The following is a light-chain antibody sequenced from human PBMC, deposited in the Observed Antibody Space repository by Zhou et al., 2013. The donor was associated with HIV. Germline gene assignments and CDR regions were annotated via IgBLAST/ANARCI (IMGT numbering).Light chain of an antibody. J-gene: IGKJ1*01. V-gene: IGKV1-16*01. CDR1: QNIGTY. CDR3: QQYNSYWT. Sequence: DIQMTQSPSSLSATVGDRLTIICRASQNIGTYLNWYQQKPGEAPKVLIYATSTLQSGVPSRFSGSGSGTEFTLTISSLQPDDFATYYCQQYNSYWTFGQGTKVEIK. CDR2: ATS.